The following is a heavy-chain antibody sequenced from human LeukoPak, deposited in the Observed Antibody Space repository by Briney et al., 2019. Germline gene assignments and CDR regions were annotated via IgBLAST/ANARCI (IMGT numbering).Heavy chain of an antibody. D-gene: IGHD6-25*01. CDR2: IIPIFGTA. V-gene: IGHV1-69*13. J-gene: IGHJ2*01. Sequence: ASVKVSCKASGGTFSSYAISWVRQAPGQGLEWMGGIIPIFGTANYAQKFQGRVTITADESTSTAYMELSSLRSEDTAVYYCARVPEAAGFDTYWYFDLWGRGTLVTVSS. CDR1: GGTFSSYA. CDR3: ARVPEAAGFDTYWYFDL.